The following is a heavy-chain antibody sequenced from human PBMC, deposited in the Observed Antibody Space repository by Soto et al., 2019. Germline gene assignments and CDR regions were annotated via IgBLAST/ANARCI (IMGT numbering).Heavy chain of an antibody. D-gene: IGHD6-25*01. CDR2: ISYDGSNK. V-gene: IGHV3-30*18. CDR3: AKVIGRPAYFDY. CDR1: GFTFSSYG. Sequence: QVQLVESGGGVVQPGRSLRLSCAASGFTFSSYGMHWVRQAPGKGLEWVAVISYDGSNKYYADSVKGRFTISRDNSKNTLYLQMNSLRAEDTAVYYCAKVIGRPAYFDYWGQGTLVTVSS. J-gene: IGHJ4*02.